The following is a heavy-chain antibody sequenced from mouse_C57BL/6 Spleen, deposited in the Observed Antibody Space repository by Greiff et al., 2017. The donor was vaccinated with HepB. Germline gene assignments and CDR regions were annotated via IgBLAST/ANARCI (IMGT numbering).Heavy chain of an antibody. J-gene: IGHJ2*01. CDR2: IYPGDGDT. V-gene: IGHV1-82*01. CDR3: ARPPYYYGSSYRDY. Sequence: QVQLKESGPELVKPGASVKISCKASGYAFSSSWMNWVKQRPGKGLEWIGRIYPGDGDTNYNGKFKGKATLTADKSSSTSYMQLSLLTSEDSAVYFCARPPYYYGSSYRDYWGQGTTLTVSS. D-gene: IGHD1-1*01. CDR1: GYAFSSSW.